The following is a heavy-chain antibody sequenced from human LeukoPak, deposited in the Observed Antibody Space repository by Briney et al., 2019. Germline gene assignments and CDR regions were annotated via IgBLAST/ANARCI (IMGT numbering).Heavy chain of an antibody. Sequence: GASVTVSCKASGYTFTSFAINWLRQTPGQGPEWVGWINTHTGNPIYAQGFTGRFVLSLDTSVSTAYLQISSLKAEDTAVYYCVRDGYNSLSSDFDYWGQGTLVTVSS. CDR1: GYTFTSFA. J-gene: IGHJ4*02. D-gene: IGHD3-22*01. V-gene: IGHV7-4-1*02. CDR2: INTHTGNP. CDR3: VRDGYNSLSSDFDY.